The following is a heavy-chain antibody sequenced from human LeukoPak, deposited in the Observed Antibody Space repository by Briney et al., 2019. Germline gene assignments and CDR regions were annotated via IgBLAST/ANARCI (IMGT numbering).Heavy chain of an antibody. V-gene: IGHV1-46*01. J-gene: IGHJ4*02. D-gene: IGHD3-22*01. CDR3: ARGRSISMIVVVPFDY. Sequence: GASVKVSCKASGYTFTSYYMRWVRQAPGQGLEWMGIINPSGGSTSYAEKFQRRVTMPRDTSTSTVYMELSSLRSEDAAVYYCARGRSISMIVVVPFDYWGQGTLVTVSS. CDR2: INPSGGST. CDR1: GYTFTSYY.